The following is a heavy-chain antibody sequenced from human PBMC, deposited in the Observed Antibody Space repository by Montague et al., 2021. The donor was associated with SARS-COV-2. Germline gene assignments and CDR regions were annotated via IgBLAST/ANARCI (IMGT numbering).Heavy chain of an antibody. CDR3: VRDPAPSGSGTFYDY. CDR2: VYYSRSS. J-gene: IGHJ4*02. Sequence: SETLSLTCTVSGDSVSHDFWTWIRQPPGKGLEWIGYVYYSRSSSXNPSLRGRVSIAVDTSKNQFSLSLSTVTAADTAIYYCVRDPAPSGSGTFYDYWGQGTLVAVSS. V-gene: IGHV4-59*02. D-gene: IGHD1-26*01. CDR1: GDSVSHDF.